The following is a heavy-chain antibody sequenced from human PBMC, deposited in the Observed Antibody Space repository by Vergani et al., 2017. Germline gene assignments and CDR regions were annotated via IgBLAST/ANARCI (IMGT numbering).Heavy chain of an antibody. Sequence: EVQLVQSGAEVKKPGESLQISCKGSGYSFTSYWIGWVRQMPGKGLEWMGIIYPGDSDTRYSPSFQGQVTISADKSISTAYLQWSSLKASDTAMYYCARHMGHDSSGYNYDYWGQGTLVTVSS. D-gene: IGHD3-22*01. J-gene: IGHJ4*02. CDR2: IYPGDSDT. V-gene: IGHV5-51*01. CDR1: GYSFTSYW. CDR3: ARHMGHDSSGYNYDY.